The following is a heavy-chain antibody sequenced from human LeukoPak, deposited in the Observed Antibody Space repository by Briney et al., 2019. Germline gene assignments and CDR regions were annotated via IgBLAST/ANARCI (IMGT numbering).Heavy chain of an antibody. J-gene: IGHJ4*02. CDR1: GFTFSRYW. CDR2: ISGHGDIT. D-gene: IGHD5-18*01. CDR3: ANDLGWIQLNLG. Sequence: PGGSLRLSCVASGFTFSRYWMSWVRQAPGKGLEWVSGISGHGDITYYADSVKGRFTISRDNSRNTVYLQMNSLRAEDTAVYYCANDLGWIQLNLGRGQGTLVTASS. V-gene: IGHV3-23*01.